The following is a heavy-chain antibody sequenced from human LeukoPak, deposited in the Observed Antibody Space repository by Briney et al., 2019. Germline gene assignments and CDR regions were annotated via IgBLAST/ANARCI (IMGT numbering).Heavy chain of an antibody. CDR1: GGSISSGGYS. Sequence: SQTLSLTCAVSGGSISSGGYSWSWIRQPPGKGLEWIGYIYHSGSTYYNPSLKSRVTISVDRSKNQFSLELSSVTAADTAVYYCARRDILTGYLDYWGQGTLVTVSS. CDR2: IYHSGST. V-gene: IGHV4-30-2*01. J-gene: IGHJ4*02. D-gene: IGHD3-9*01. CDR3: ARRDILTGYLDY.